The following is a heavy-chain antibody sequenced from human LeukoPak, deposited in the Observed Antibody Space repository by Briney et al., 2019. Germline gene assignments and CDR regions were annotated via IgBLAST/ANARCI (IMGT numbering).Heavy chain of an antibody. D-gene: IGHD3-3*01. CDR1: GGSFSGYY. J-gene: IGHJ4*02. Sequence: PSETLSLTCAVYGGSFSGYYWSWIRQPPGKGLEWIGEINHSGSTNYNPSLKRRFTISVDTSKNQFSLKLSSVTAADTAVYYCARYDFWSGVPFDYWGQGNLVTVSS. CDR2: INHSGST. CDR3: ARYDFWSGVPFDY. V-gene: IGHV4-34*01.